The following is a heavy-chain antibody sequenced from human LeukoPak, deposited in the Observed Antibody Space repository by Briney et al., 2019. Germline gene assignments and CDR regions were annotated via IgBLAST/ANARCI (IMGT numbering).Heavy chain of an antibody. CDR3: ARGGRRATTPFDY. CDR2: ISSSSSYI. Sequence: GSLRLSCAASGFTFSSYSMNWVRQAPGKGLEWVSSISSSSSYIYYADSVKGRFTISRDNAKNSLYLQMNSLRAEDTAVYYCARGGRRATTPFDYWGQGTLVTVSS. J-gene: IGHJ4*02. V-gene: IGHV3-21*01. CDR1: GFTFSSYS. D-gene: IGHD1-26*01.